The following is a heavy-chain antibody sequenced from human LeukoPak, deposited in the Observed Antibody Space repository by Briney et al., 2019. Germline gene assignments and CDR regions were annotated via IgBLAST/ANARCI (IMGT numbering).Heavy chain of an antibody. J-gene: IGHJ4*02. V-gene: IGHV1-46*01. CDR3: ARSVGATTWIDY. Sequence: ASVKVSCKASGYTFTSYYMHWVRHAPGQGLEWMGIINPSCCSKIYAQKFQGRVPMPRDTSTSTVYMELSSLRSEDTAVYYCARSVGATTWIDYWGQGTPGHRLL. D-gene: IGHD1-26*01. CDR2: INPSCCSK. CDR1: GYTFTSYY.